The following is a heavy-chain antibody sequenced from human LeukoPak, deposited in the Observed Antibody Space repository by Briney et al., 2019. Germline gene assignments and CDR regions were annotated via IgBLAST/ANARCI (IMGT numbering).Heavy chain of an antibody. CDR2: LSDSGVNT. CDR3: AKDGGGNSLFDS. CDR1: GFTFSTYG. D-gene: IGHD2/OR15-2a*01. V-gene: IGHV3-23*01. J-gene: IGHJ4*02. Sequence: PGGSQRLSCAASGFTFSTYGMGWVRQAPGQGLEWVSTLSDSGVNTHYADSVKGRFTISRDNSKSTLYLQMNSLRVEDTAVYYCAKDGGGNSLFDSWGQGTMVSVSS.